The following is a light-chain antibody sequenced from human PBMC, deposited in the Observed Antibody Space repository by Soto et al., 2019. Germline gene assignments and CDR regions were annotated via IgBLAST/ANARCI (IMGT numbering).Light chain of an antibody. CDR1: QSISSW. J-gene: IGKJ1*01. CDR2: KAS. CDR3: QQYNSYSQWA. Sequence: DIQMTQSPSTLSASVGDRVTITCRASQSISSWLAWYQQKPGKAPKLLIYKASSLESGVPSRFSGSGSGTESTLTISSLQPDDFATYYCQQYNSYSQWAFGQGTKVEIK. V-gene: IGKV1-5*03.